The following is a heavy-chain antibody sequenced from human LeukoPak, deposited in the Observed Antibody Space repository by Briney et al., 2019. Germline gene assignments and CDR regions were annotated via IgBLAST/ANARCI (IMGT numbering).Heavy chain of an antibody. CDR1: GYTFTSYG. CDR3: ARGNGYSSGWYPAWEPRYNWFDP. Sequence: GASVKVSCKASGYTFTSYGISWVRQAPGQGLEWMGGIIPIFGTANYAQKFQGRVTITADKSTSTAYMELSSLRSEDTAVYYCARGNGYSSGWYPAWEPRYNWFDPWGQGTLVTVSS. V-gene: IGHV1-69*06. D-gene: IGHD6-19*01. CDR2: IIPIFGTA. J-gene: IGHJ5*02.